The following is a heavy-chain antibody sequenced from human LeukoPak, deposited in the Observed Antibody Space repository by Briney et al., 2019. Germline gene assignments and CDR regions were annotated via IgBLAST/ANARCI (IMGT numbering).Heavy chain of an antibody. J-gene: IGHJ4*02. CDR1: GFTFSSYW. V-gene: IGHV3-7*03. CDR2: IKQDGSEK. D-gene: IGHD3-10*01. Sequence: GGSLRLSCAASGFTFSSYWMSWVRQAPGKGLEWVANIKQDGSEKYYVDSVKGRFTISRDNAKNSLYLQMNSLRAEDTAVYYCARGGNPHRAPSPFDYWGQGTLVTVSS. CDR3: ARGGNPHRAPSPFDY.